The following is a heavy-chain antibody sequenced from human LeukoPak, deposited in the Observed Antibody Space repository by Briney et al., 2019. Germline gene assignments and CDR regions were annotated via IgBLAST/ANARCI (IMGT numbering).Heavy chain of an antibody. CDR2: ISAYNGNT. J-gene: IGHJ3*02. D-gene: IGHD3-10*01. V-gene: IGHV1-18*01. CDR3: ARDDPLLWFGELRPYDAFDI. Sequence: ASVKVSCKASGYTFTSYGISWVRQAPGQGLEWMGWISAYNGNTNYAQKLQGRVTMTTDTSTSTAYMELRSLRSDDTAVYYCARDDPLLWFGELRPYDAFDIWGQGTMVTVSP. CDR1: GYTFTSYG.